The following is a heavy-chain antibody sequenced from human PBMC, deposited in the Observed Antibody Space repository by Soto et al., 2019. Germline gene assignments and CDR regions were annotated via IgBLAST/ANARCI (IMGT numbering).Heavy chain of an antibody. Sequence: LSLTCSVSGADINTYSWTWIRQPAGKGLEWIGRIYTSASINYNPSLRGRVTLSVDSSTNQVSLKLASVTAADTAVYYCARDREAGYNFYYGMDVWGQGTTVTVSS. CDR2: IYTSASI. V-gene: IGHV4-4*07. CDR3: ARDREAGYNFYYGMDV. J-gene: IGHJ6*02. D-gene: IGHD6-19*01. CDR1: GADINTYS.